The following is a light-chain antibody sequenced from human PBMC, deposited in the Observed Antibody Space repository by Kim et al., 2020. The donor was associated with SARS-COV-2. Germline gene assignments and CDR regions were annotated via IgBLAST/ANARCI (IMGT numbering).Light chain of an antibody. CDR2: GAS. Sequence: EVVLTQSPATLSLFPGESATLSCRASQSISPTLAWYQQKRGQAPRLIIYGASTRVTGIPARFSGTGSGTSFTLTISNLEPEDFAVYYCQQHASWPPITFGQGTRLEIK. V-gene: IGKV3-11*01. CDR1: QSISPT. J-gene: IGKJ5*01. CDR3: QQHASWPPIT.